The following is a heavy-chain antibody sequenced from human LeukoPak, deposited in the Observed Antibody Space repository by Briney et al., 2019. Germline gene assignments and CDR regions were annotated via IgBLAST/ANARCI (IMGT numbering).Heavy chain of an antibody. D-gene: IGHD3-9*01. J-gene: IGHJ5*02. Sequence: ASVKVSCKASGYTFTSYGISWLRQAPGQGLEWMGWLSAYNGNTNYAQKLQGRVTMTTDTSTSTAYMELRSLRSDDTAVYYCARDFRSYDILTGDPSELEPWGQGTLVTVSS. CDR3: ARDFRSYDILTGDPSELEP. CDR2: LSAYNGNT. V-gene: IGHV1-18*01. CDR1: GYTFTSYG.